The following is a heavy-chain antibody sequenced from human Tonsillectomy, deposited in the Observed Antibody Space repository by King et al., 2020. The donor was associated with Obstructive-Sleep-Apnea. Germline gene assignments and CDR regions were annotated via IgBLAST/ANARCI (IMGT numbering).Heavy chain of an antibody. D-gene: IGHD4-17*01. CDR2: IKQDGSEE. V-gene: IGHV3-7*03. CDR3: AGTGTTGVAGYLDY. Sequence: VQLVESGGGLVQPGGSLRLSCAASGFTFSNYWMTWVRQAPGKGLEWVANIKQDGSEEHSVDSVKGRFTISRDNAKNSLYLQMNSLRAEDTAMFYCAGTGTTGVAGYLDYWGQGILVTVSS. CDR1: GFTFSNYW. J-gene: IGHJ4*02.